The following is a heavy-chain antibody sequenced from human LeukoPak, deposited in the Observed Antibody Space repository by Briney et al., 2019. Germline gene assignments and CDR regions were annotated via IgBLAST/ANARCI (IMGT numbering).Heavy chain of an antibody. D-gene: IGHD6-19*01. V-gene: IGHV3-48*03. CDR1: GFTFSSYE. CDR3: ARAYDSSGWPNWFDP. Sequence: GGSLRLSCAASGFTFSSYEMNWVRQAPGKGLEWVSYISSSGSTIYYADSVKGRFTISRDNAKNSLYLQMNSLRAEDTAVYCCARAYDSSGWPNWFDPWGQGTLVTVSS. CDR2: ISSSGSTI. J-gene: IGHJ5*02.